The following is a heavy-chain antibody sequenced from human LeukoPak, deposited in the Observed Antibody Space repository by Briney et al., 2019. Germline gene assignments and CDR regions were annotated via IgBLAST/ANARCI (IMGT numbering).Heavy chain of an antibody. CDR1: GGSISSSSYY. CDR2: IYYSGST. V-gene: IGHV4-39*01. CDR3: ARYCSSTSCLTYSTIRLAFDI. J-gene: IGHJ3*02. Sequence: SETLSLTCTVSGGSISSSSYYWGWIRQPPGKGLEWIGSIYYSGSTYYNPSLKSRVTISVDTSKNQFSLKLSSVTAADTAVYYCARYCSSTSCLTYSTIRLAFDIWGQGTMVTVSS. D-gene: IGHD2-2*01.